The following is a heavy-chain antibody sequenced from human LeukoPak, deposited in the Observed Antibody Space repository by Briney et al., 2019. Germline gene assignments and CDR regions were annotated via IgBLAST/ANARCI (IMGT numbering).Heavy chain of an antibody. Sequence: GGSLRLSCAASGFTFSTDWMHWVRQAPGKGLVWVSRISSDGSITSYADSVKGRFTISRDNAKDTLYLQMNSLRAEDTAVYYCARHLNYYLDYWGQGTLVTVSS. V-gene: IGHV3-74*01. CDR3: ARHLNYYLDY. CDR1: GFTFSTDW. D-gene: IGHD3-10*01. CDR2: ISSDGSIT. J-gene: IGHJ4*02.